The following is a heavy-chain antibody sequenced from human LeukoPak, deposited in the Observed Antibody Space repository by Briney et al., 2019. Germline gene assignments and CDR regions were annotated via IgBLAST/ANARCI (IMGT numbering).Heavy chain of an antibody. J-gene: IGHJ4*02. CDR1: GFTVSSTY. CDR2: IYSGGST. D-gene: IGHD5-24*01. Sequence: GGSLRLSCAASGFTVSSTYMSWVRQAPGKGLEWVSVIYSGGSTYYADSVKGRFTISRDNSKNTLYLQMNSLRAEDTAVYYCARVTIWLQLNDYWGQGTLVTVSS. V-gene: IGHV3-53*01. CDR3: ARVTIWLQLNDY.